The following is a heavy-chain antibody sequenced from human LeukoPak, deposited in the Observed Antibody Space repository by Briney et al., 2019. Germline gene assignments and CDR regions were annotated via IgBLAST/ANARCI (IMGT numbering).Heavy chain of an antibody. CDR2: IFDSGST. CDR3: ARGSGARIGFDP. V-gene: IGHV4-39*02. J-gene: IGHJ5*02. D-gene: IGHD1-26*01. CDR1: GGSISNSAYY. Sequence: SETLSLTCTVSGGSISNSAYYWGWIRQPPGKGLEWIGSIFDSGSTYYNPSLKSRVTISVDTSKNHFSLNLNSVLAADTAVYYCARGSGARIGFDPRGQGTLVSVSS.